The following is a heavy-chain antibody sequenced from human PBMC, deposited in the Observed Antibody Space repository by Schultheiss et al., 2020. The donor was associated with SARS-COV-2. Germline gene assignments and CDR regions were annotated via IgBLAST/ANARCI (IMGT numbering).Heavy chain of an antibody. CDR2: IYYSGST. J-gene: IGHJ3*02. V-gene: IGHV4-31*03. Sequence: TLSLTCTVSGGSISCGGYYWSWIRQHPGKGLEWIWYIYYSGSTYYNPSLKSRVTISVDTSKNQFSLKLSSVTAADTAVYYCARAYGDYTWRHAFDIWGQGTMVTVSS. CDR3: ARAYGDYTWRHAFDI. CDR1: GGSISCGGYY. D-gene: IGHD4-17*01.